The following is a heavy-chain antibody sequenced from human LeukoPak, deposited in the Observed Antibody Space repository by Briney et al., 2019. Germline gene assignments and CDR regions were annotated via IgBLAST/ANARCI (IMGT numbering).Heavy chain of an antibody. CDR3: ASRDRNWFDP. V-gene: IGHV4-34*01. D-gene: IGHD2-21*01. CDR1: GGSFSGYY. Sequence: SETLSLTCAVYGGSFSGYYWSWIRQPPGKGLEWIGEINHSGSTNYNPSLKSRVTISVDTSKNQFSLKLSSVTAADTAVYYCASRDRNWFDPWGQGTLVTVSS. J-gene: IGHJ5*02. CDR2: INHSGST.